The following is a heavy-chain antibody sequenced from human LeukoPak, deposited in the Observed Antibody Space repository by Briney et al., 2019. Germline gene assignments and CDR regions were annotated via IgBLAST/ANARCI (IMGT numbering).Heavy chain of an antibody. J-gene: IGHJ4*02. CDR2: INHSGST. D-gene: IGHD3-9*01. CDR1: GGSFSGYY. V-gene: IGHV4-34*01. Sequence: PSETLSLTCAVYGGSFSGYYWSWIRQPPGKGLEWIGEINHSGSTNYNPSLKSRVTISVDTSKNQFSLKLSSVTAADTAVYYCARVGVLTGYPFDYWGQGTLVTVSS. CDR3: ARVGVLTGYPFDY.